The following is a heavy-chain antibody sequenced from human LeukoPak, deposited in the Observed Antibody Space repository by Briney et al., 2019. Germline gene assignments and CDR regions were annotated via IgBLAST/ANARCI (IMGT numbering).Heavy chain of an antibody. CDR3: ARGATLVTHKYFDY. D-gene: IGHD5-18*01. CDR2: IYNSENI. CDR1: GGSITRYY. J-gene: IGHJ4*02. Sequence: SETLSLTCSVSGGSITRYYWTWIRQPAGKGLEWIGRIYNSENIKYSPSLKSRVIMSIDTSKNQFSLKLTSVTAADTAVYYCARGATLVTHKYFDYWGPGTLVTVSS. V-gene: IGHV4-4*07.